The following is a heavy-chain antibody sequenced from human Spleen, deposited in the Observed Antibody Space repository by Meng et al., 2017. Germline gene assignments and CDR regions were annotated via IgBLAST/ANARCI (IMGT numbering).Heavy chain of an antibody. V-gene: IGHV4-61*08. Sequence: LSCSVSGGSVSSGDYYWSWIRQPPGKGLEWIGYIYYTGSTNHNSSLKSRVTISVDTSKNQFSLKMSSVTAADTAVYYCATVSVAHDAFDIWGQGTMVTVSS. J-gene: IGHJ3*02. CDR2: IYYTGST. D-gene: IGHD4-23*01. CDR3: ATVSVAHDAFDI. CDR1: GGSVSSGDYY.